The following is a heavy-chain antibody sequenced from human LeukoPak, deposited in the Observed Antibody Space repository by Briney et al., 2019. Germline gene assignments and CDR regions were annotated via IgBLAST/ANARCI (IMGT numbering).Heavy chain of an antibody. CDR2: ISSSSSYI. Sequence: GGSLRLSCAASGFTFSSYSMNWVRQAPGKGLEWVSSISSSSSYIYYAGSVKGRFTISRDNAKNSLYLQMNSLRAEDTAVYYCARALVVPSGRYYYYYYMDVWGKGTTVTVSS. J-gene: IGHJ6*03. V-gene: IGHV3-21*01. D-gene: IGHD2-2*01. CDR1: GFTFSSYS. CDR3: ARALVVPSGRYYYYYYMDV.